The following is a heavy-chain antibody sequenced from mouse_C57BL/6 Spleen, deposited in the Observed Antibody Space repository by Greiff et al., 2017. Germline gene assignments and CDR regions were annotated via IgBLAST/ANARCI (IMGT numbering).Heavy chain of an antibody. CDR2: IDPSDSET. CDR1: GYTFTSYW. J-gene: IGHJ4*01. D-gene: IGHD2-1*01. CDR3: ARRVYYGNYDY. Sequence: QVQLQQPGAELVRPGSSVKLSCKASGYTFTSYWMHWVKQRPIQGLEWIGNIDPSDSETHYNQKFKDKATLTVDKSSSTAYMQLSSLTSEDSAVYYCARRVYYGNYDYWGQGTSVTVSS. V-gene: IGHV1-52*01.